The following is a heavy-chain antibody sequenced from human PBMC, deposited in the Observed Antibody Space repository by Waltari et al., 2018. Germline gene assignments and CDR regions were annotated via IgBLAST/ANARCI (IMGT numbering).Heavy chain of an antibody. D-gene: IGHD3-16*01. Sequence: HVQLVQSGAEVKKPGSSVKVSCKASGGSFGGYGISWVRQAPGPGLEWMGGIIPMFGIPEYSQKCQDRLTITADESTNTAYMELSSLSSEDTAIYYCARHELGISQFYYNMYVWGQGTTVTISS. J-gene: IGHJ6*02. CDR2: IIPMFGIP. CDR1: GGSFGGYG. CDR3: ARHELGISQFYYNMYV. V-gene: IGHV1-69*12.